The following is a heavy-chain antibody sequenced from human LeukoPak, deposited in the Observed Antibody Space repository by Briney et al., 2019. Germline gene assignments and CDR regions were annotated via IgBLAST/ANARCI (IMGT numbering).Heavy chain of an antibody. CDR2: IYPGDSET. J-gene: IGHJ5*02. Sequence: GESLQISCQGSGYAFSNYWIVWVRQMPGKGLEWMGIIYPGDSETRYSPSFQGPVTISADKSIDTAYLQWSSLKASDTAIYYCARRSPTDWFDPWGQGTLVTVSS. V-gene: IGHV5-51*01. CDR1: GYAFSNYW. CDR3: ARRSPTDWFDP.